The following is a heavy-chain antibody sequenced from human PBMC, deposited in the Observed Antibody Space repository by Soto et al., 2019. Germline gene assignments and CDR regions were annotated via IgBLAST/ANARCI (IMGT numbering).Heavy chain of an antibody. CDR3: ASGITAAGPDS. J-gene: IGHJ4*02. CDR2: IKQDGSEK. CDR1: GFNFSSYW. V-gene: IGHV3-7*01. D-gene: IGHD6-13*01. Sequence: LRLSCEASGFNFSSYWMNWVRQAPGKGLEWVANIKQDGSEKYYVDSVKGRFTISRDTAKSSMYLQMNSLRAEDTAVYYCASGITAAGPDSRGQGTLVTVSS.